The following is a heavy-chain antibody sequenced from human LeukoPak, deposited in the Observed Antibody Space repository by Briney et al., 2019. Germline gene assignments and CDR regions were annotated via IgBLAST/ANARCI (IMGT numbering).Heavy chain of an antibody. CDR3: ARDSFKVGATDY. CDR1: GGSISSYY. V-gene: IGHV4-59*01. J-gene: IGHJ4*02. Sequence: NTSETLSLTCTVSGGSISSYYWSWIRQPPGKGLEWIGYIYYSGSTNYNPSLKSRVTISVDTSKNQFSLKLSSVTAADTAVYYCARDSFKVGATDYWGQGTLVTVSS. CDR2: IYYSGST. D-gene: IGHD1-26*01.